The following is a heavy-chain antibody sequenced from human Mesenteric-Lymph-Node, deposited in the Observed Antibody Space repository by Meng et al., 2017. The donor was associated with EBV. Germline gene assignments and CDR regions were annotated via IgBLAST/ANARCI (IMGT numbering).Heavy chain of an antibody. CDR2: TSSAGTTI. Sequence: QVQLVEAGGGLVKPGGSLRLSCAAFGFNFNDYYMSWIRQSPGKGLEWLSYTSSAGTTIYYAESVKGRFTISRDNAKNSLYLQMNSLRAEDTAVYYCARSYDSTGYTTSWGQGTLVTVSS. CDR1: GFNFNDYY. CDR3: ARSYDSTGYTTS. V-gene: IGHV3-11*01. D-gene: IGHD3-22*01. J-gene: IGHJ5*02.